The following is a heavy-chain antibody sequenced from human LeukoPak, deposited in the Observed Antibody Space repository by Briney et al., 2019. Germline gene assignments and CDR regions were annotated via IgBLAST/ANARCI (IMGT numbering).Heavy chain of an antibody. V-gene: IGHV3-48*02. CDR3: AKDKVGRGVIITASDD. J-gene: IGHJ4*02. D-gene: IGHD3-10*01. CDR1: GFTFSAYS. Sequence: GGSLRLSCAASGFTFSAYSMNWVRQAPGKGLDWVSYICSRSYTIYYADSVKGRFTISRDNAKNSLYLEMNSLRDEDTAVYYCAKDKVGRGVIITASDDWGQGTLVTVSS. CDR2: ICSRSYTI.